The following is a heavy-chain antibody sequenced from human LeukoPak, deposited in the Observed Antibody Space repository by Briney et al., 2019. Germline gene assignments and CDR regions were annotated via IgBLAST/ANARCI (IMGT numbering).Heavy chain of an antibody. Sequence: PSETLSLTCTVSGGSISSYYWSWIRQPPGKGLEWIGYIYYSGSTNYNPSLKSRVTISVDTSKNQFSLKLSSVTAADTAVYYCAISRGYSYGCGSVYWGQGTLVTVSS. CDR3: AISRGYSYGCGSVY. CDR1: GGSISSYY. V-gene: IGHV4-59*01. CDR2: IYYSGST. J-gene: IGHJ4*02. D-gene: IGHD5-18*01.